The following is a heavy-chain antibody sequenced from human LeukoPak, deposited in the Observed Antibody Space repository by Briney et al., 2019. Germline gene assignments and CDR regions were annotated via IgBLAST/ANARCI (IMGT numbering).Heavy chain of an antibody. Sequence: GGSLRLSCAASGFTFDDYAMHWVRQAPEKGLEWVSGISWNSGSIGYADSVKGRFTISRDNAKNSLYLQMNSLRAEDMALYYCAKASSNDAFDIWGQGTMVTVSS. V-gene: IGHV3-9*03. J-gene: IGHJ3*02. CDR3: AKASSNDAFDI. D-gene: IGHD2-2*01. CDR2: ISWNSGSI. CDR1: GFTFDDYA.